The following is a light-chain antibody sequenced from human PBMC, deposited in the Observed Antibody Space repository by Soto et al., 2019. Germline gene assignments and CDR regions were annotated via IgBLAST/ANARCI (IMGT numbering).Light chain of an antibody. V-gene: IGLV2-11*01. CDR2: DVT. CDR3: CSYAGSYTWV. CDR1: SSDVGGYNY. Sequence: QSALTQPRSVSGSPGQSVTISCTGTSSDVGGYNYVSWYQQNPDKAPKFMIFDVTKRPSGVPDRFSGSKSGNTASLTISGLQAADEADYYCCSYAGSYTWVFGGGTKLTVL. J-gene: IGLJ3*02.